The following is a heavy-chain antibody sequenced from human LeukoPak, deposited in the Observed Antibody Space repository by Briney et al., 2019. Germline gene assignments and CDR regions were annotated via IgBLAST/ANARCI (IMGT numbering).Heavy chain of an antibody. Sequence: GESLKISCKGSGYSFSNYWIGWVRQLPGKGLEWMGIIYPADSDTRYSPSFQGQVTISVDKSIPTAYLQWSSLQASDSARHYFARDGQENPFDFWGQGTVVTVSS. V-gene: IGHV5-51*01. D-gene: IGHD1-14*01. CDR1: GYSFSNYW. J-gene: IGHJ4*02. CDR2: IYPADSDT. CDR3: ARDGQENPFDF.